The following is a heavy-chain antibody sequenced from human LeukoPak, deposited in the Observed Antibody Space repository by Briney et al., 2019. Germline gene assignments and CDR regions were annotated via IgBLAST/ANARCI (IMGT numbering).Heavy chain of an antibody. J-gene: IGHJ4*02. V-gene: IGHV4-4*07. D-gene: IGHD3-22*01. CDR3: AREYKDYVGSGYHFDR. CDR1: GVSFNNYD. Sequence: PWETLSLTCPASGVSFNNYDWGWIRQPAGKGLEWIARIYSSGNTDYTSSLKSRVTMSIDTSNNHFSLKLSSVTAADTAVYYCAREYKDYVGSGYHFDRWGQGFLVTVSS. CDR2: IYSSGNT.